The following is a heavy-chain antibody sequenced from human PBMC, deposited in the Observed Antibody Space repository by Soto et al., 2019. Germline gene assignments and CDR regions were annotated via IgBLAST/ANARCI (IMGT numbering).Heavy chain of an antibody. V-gene: IGHV4-59*01. CDR3: ASAPPAMVSPNI. J-gene: IGHJ4*02. Sequence: SETLSLTCTVSGGSISIYSWSWIRQPPGKGLEWIGYVYYSGGTNYNPSLKSRVTISLDPSKNQVSLRLNSVTAADTAVYYCASAPPAMVSPNIWGQGTLVTVSS. CDR1: GGSISIYS. D-gene: IGHD5-18*01. CDR2: VYYSGGT.